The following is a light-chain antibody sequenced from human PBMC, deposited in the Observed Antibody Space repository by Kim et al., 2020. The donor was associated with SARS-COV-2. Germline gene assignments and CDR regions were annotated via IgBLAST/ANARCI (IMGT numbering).Light chain of an antibody. V-gene: IGKV3-15*01. J-gene: IGKJ4*01. Sequence: VSPGEGATLPCRASQSVRSALAWDQQKPGQAPSLLIYAASTRATGIPARFSGSGSGTEFTLTVGSLQSEDFAVYYCQQYANWPVTFGGGTKVDIK. CDR1: QSVRSA. CDR2: AAS. CDR3: QQYANWPVT.